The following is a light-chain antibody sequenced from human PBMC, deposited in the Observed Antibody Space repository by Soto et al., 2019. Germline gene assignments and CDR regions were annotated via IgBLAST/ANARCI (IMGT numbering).Light chain of an antibody. CDR2: DAS. CDR3: QQYNVWPQT. V-gene: IGKV1-5*01. CDR1: QSISSW. J-gene: IGKJ1*01. Sequence: DIQMTQSPSTLSASVGDRVTITCRASQSISSWLAWYQQKPGKAPKLLIYDASSLESGVPSRFSGGGSGTEFTLTINSLQTEDFGVYYCQQYNVWPQTFGQGTKVDIK.